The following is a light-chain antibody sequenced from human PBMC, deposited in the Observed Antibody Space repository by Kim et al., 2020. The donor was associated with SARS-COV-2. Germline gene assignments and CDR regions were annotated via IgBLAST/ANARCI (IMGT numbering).Light chain of an antibody. CDR2: RNN. CDR3: AAWDDSLV. CDR1: SSKIGSNY. Sequence: GTHGQGVSISCSRGSSKIGSNYVYWYQQLPGTAPKRLIYRNNQRPSGVPDRFSGSKSGSSASLAISGLRSEDEADYYCAAWDDSLVFGGGTQLAVL. J-gene: IGLJ2*01. V-gene: IGLV1-47*01.